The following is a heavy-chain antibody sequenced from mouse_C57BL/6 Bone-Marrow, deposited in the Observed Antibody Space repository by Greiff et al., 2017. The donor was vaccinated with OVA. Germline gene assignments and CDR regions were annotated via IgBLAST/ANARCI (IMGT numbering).Heavy chain of an antibody. J-gene: IGHJ1*03. Sequence: EVKLQESGPVLVKPGASVKMSCKASGYTFTDYYMNWVKQSHGKSLEWIGVINPYNGGTSYNQKFKGKATLTVDKSSSTAYMELNSLTSEDSAVYYCAMGWGLLLSRYFDVWGTGTTVTVSS. D-gene: IGHD2-3*01. CDR3: AMGWGLLLSRYFDV. CDR1: GYTFTDYY. CDR2: INPYNGGT. V-gene: IGHV1-19*01.